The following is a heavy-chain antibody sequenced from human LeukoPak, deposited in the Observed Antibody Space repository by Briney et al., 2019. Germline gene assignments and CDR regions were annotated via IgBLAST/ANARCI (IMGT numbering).Heavy chain of an antibody. CDR3: ARDLVTGYYFDY. Sequence: SETLSLTCTVSGGSISSSSYYWGWIRQPPGKGLEWIGSIYYSGSTYYNPSLKSRVTISVDTSKNQFSLKLSSVTAADTAVYYCARDLVTGYYFDYWGQGTLVTVSS. CDR1: GGSISSSSYY. J-gene: IGHJ4*02. CDR2: IYYSGST. V-gene: IGHV4-39*07.